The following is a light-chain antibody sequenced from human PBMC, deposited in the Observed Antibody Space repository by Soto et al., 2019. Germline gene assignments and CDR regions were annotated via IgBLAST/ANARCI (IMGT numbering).Light chain of an antibody. CDR2: GAS. J-gene: IGKJ2*01. CDR1: QSVTSNY. CDR3: QQYGRSPRT. Sequence: EIVLTQSPGTLSLSPGERATLSCRASQSVTSNYLAWYQHKPGQAPRLLIYGASSRATGIPDRFSGSGAGTDFALTISRLEPEDFAVYYCQQYGRSPRTFGQGTNLEIK. V-gene: IGKV3-20*01.